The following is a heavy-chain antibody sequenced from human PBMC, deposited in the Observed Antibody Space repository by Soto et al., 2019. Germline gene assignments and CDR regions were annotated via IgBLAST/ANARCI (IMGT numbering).Heavy chain of an antibody. V-gene: IGHV3-23*01. J-gene: IGHJ4*02. CDR3: AKDPLRGGNYYFFYFDD. CDR2: ISGNGRST. D-gene: IGHD2-21*02. Sequence: LRLSCAASGFTFSSYAMNWVRQAPGKPLEWVAAISGNGRSTYYADSVKGRFTISRDNSRNTVYLQMNSLRAEDTAVFFCAKDPLRGGNYYFFYFDDWGQGTLVTVSS. CDR1: GFTFSSYA.